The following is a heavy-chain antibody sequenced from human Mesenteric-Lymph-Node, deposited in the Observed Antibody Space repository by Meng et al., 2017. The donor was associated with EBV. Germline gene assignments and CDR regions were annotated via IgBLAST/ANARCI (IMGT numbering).Heavy chain of an antibody. J-gene: IGHJ4*02. V-gene: IGHV1-69*01. CDR2: IIPIFGTA. CDR1: GGTFRNYG. Sequence: QLVLVHADAGGQEPCVSGSVPGTASGGTFRNYGISCVRQAPGQGLEWVGVIIPIFGTANYDQKFQGRVTITEDESTNTAYMELSRLRSEDTGVYYCARDRVASSDILTGRLLLDYWGQGTLVTVSS. D-gene: IGHD3-9*01. CDR3: ARDRVASSDILTGRLLLDY.